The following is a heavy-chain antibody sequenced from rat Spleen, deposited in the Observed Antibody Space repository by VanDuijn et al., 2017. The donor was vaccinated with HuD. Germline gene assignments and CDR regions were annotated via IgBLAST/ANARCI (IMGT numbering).Heavy chain of an antibody. CDR2: ISSGGDDT. V-gene: IGHV5-46*01. CDR3: TRASYSGAVMYTTDY. J-gene: IGHJ2*01. CDR1: GFTFSSFP. D-gene: IGHD1-6*01. Sequence: EVQLVESGGGLVQPGRSMSLSCAASGFTFSSFPMAWVRQAPTRGLEWVATISSGGDDTDYRDSVKGRFTMSRDNARRTLHLQMNSLRSEDTATYYCTRASYSGAVMYTTDYWGQGVMVTVSS.